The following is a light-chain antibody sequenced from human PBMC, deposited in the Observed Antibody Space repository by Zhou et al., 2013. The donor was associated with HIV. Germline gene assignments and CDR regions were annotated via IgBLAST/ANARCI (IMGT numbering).Light chain of an antibody. CDR3: QQSYGSPPT. CDR1: QSISSY. Sequence: DIQMTQSPSSLSASVGDRVTITCRASQSISSYLNWYQQKPGKAPKLLIYGASNLQSGVPSRFSGSGSGTDFTLTISSLQPEDFATYFCQQSYGSPPTFGLGTRLDIE. CDR2: GAS. V-gene: IGKV1-39*01. J-gene: IGKJ5*01.